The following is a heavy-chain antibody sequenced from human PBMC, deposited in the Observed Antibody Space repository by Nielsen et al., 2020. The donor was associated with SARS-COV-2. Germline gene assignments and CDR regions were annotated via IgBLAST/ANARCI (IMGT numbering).Heavy chain of an antibody. J-gene: IGHJ6*02. V-gene: IGHV3-66*01. Sequence: GGSLRLSCGASGFTISSSFMSWVRQVAGKGLDWVSVIYTDGSTSYADSVKGRFTVSRDNSKNTLYLQMNSLRAEDTAMYYCARDNWGRMDVWGQGTTVTVSS. CDR3: ARDNWGRMDV. CDR2: IYTDGST. D-gene: IGHD7-27*01. CDR1: GFTISSSF.